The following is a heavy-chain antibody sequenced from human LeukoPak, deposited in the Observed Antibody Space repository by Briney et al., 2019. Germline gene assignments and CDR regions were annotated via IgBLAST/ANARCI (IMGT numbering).Heavy chain of an antibody. J-gene: IGHJ4*02. CDR1: GFTFSGYS. CDR2: ITSDSSYI. V-gene: IGHV3-21*01. D-gene: IGHD5-24*01. Sequence: PGGSLRLSCAASGFTFSGYSMNWARQAPGKGLEWVSSITSDSSYIYYADSVRGRFTISRDNAKSSLYLQMNSLRAEDTAVYYCARDKDGYNIIFVWGQGTLVTVSS. CDR3: ARDKDGYNIIFV.